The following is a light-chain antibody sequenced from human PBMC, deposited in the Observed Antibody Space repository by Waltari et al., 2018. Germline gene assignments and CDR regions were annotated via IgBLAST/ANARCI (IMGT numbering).Light chain of an antibody. CDR3: QQSYSTPYT. CDR2: AAS. CDR1: QNIHKF. Sequence: DIHMTQSPSSLSASVGDRVSIPCRASQNIHKFLNWYQQQPGKAPKLLIYAASNLQGGVPSLFSGSVAWTDFTLTISSLQPADFATYYCQQSYSTPYTFGQGTKVEIK. V-gene: IGKV1-39*01. J-gene: IGKJ2*01.